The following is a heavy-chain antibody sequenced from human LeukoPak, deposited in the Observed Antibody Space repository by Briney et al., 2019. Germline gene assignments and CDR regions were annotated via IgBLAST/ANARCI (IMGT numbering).Heavy chain of an antibody. CDR3: ARHVGGEGIDH. V-gene: IGHV4-38-2*02. CDR1: GYSISSGYY. Sequence: SETLSLTCTASGYSISSGYYWGWIRQPPGKGLEWIGSVYHSGSTYYNSSLKSRVTISLDTSKNQFSLKLSSVTAADTAVYYCARHVGGEGIDHWGQGTLVTVSS. J-gene: IGHJ4*02. D-gene: IGHD1-26*01. CDR2: VYHSGST.